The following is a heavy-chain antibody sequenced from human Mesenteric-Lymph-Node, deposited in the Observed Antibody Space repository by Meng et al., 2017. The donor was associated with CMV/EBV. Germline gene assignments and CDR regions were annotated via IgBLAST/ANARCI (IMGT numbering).Heavy chain of an antibody. CDR2: IKQDGSEK. Sequence: GESLKISCAASGFTFSSYEMNWVRQAPGKGLEWVANIKQDGSEKYYVDSVKGRFAISRDNAKNSLYLQMNSLRAEDTAVYYCARDPGWELGGVYWGQGTLVTVSS. J-gene: IGHJ4*02. D-gene: IGHD1-26*01. V-gene: IGHV3-7*01. CDR3: ARDPGWELGGVY. CDR1: GFTFSSYE.